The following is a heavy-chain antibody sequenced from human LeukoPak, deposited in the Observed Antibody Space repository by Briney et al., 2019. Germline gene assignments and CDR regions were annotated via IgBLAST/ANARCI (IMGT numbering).Heavy chain of an antibody. CDR1: GGSISSGGYS. CDR2: IYHSGST. Sequence: NTSETLSLTCTVSGGSISSGGYSWSWIRQPPGKGLEWIGYIYHSGSTYYNPSLKSRVTISVDRSKNQFSLKVSSVTAADTAVYYCAGLITTAWYFDLWGRGTLVTVSS. D-gene: IGHD3-22*01. CDR3: AGLITTAWYFDL. V-gene: IGHV4-30-2*01. J-gene: IGHJ2*01.